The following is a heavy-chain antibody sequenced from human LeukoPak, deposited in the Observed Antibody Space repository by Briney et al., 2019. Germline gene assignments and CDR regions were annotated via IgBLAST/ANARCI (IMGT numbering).Heavy chain of an antibody. D-gene: IGHD1-1*01. J-gene: IGHJ4*02. CDR1: GGSISSSSYY. CDR2: IYYSGST. V-gene: IGHV4-39*01. CDR3: ASLEAY. Sequence: PSETLSLTCTVSGGSISSSSYYWGWIRQPPGKGLEWIGSIYYSGSTYYHPSLKSRVTISVDTSKNQFSLTLSSVTAAHTAVYYCASLEAYWGQGTLVTVSS.